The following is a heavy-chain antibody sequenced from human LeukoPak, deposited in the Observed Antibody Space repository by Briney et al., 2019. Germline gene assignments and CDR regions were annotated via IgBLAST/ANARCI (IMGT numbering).Heavy chain of an antibody. CDR1: GGSISSGSYY. D-gene: IGHD3-22*01. J-gene: IGHJ4*02. V-gene: IGHV4-61*01. CDR2: IYYSGST. Sequence: PSETLSLTCTVSGGSISSGSYYWSWIRQPPGKGLEWIGYIYYSGSTNYNPSLKSRVTISVDTSKNQFSLKLSSVTAADTAVYYCARGKDYYDSSGYYFYWGQGTLVTVSS. CDR3: ARGKDYYDSSGYYFY.